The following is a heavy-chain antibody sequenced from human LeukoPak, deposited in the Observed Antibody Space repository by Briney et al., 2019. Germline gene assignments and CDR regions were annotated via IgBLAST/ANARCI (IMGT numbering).Heavy chain of an antibody. V-gene: IGHV4-34*01. CDR2: IDRSRTT. Sequence: GSLRLSCAASGFTFSSYAMSWIRQPPGKGLEWIGEIDRSRTTNYNPSLKSRLTISVDTSKNQFSLKLSSVTAADTAVYYCARGSATGLAYWGQGTLVTVSS. CDR3: ARGSATGLAY. J-gene: IGHJ4*02. D-gene: IGHD1-1*01. CDR1: GFTFSSYA.